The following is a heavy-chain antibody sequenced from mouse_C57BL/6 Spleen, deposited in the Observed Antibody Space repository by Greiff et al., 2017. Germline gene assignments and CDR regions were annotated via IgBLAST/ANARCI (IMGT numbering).Heavy chain of an antibody. J-gene: IGHJ4*01. CDR2: ISSGGSYT. V-gene: IGHV5-6*01. CDR3: ARPPTVVATDYAMDY. CDR1: GFTFSSYG. D-gene: IGHD1-1*01. Sequence: VQLKESGGDLVKPGGSLKLSCAASGFTFSSYGMSWVRQTPDKRLEWVATISSGGSYTYYPDSVKGRFTISRDNAKNTLYLQMSSLKSEDTAMYYCARPPTVVATDYAMDYWGQGTSVTVSS.